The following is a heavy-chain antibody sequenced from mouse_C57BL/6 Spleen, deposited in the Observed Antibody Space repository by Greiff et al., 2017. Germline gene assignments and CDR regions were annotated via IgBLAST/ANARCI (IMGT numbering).Heavy chain of an antibody. D-gene: IGHD4-1*01. CDR3: ARSSNWDVGY. Sequence: EVQLQQSGPELVKPGASVKISCKASGYTFTDYYMNWVKQSHGKSLEWIGDINPKNGGTSYNQKFKGKATLTVDKSSSTAYMELRSLTSEDSAVYYCARSSNWDVGYWGQGTTLTVSS. CDR2: INPKNGGT. CDR1: GYTFTDYY. V-gene: IGHV1-26*01. J-gene: IGHJ2*01.